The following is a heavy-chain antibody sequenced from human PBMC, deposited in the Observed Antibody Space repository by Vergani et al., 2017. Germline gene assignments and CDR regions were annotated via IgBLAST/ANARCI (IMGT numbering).Heavy chain of an antibody. J-gene: IGHJ4*02. CDR3: ARMRGYDEGDAFRIGYFDS. D-gene: IGHD3-22*01. CDR2: IYSTGST. CDR1: GDSISSGVYY. Sequence: QVQLQESGPGLVKPSQTLSLTCSVSGDSISSGVYYWNWIRQHPGKGLEWIGYIYSTGSTHHNPSLRRRINMSVDTSKNQFSLKLNSVTAADTAMYYCARMRGYDEGDAFRIGYFDSWGPGILVTDSS. V-gene: IGHV4-31*03.